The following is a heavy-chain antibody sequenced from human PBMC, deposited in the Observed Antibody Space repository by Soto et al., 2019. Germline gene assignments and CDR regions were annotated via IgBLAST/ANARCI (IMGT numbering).Heavy chain of an antibody. D-gene: IGHD2-15*01. Sequence: QVQLQESGPGLVKPSQTLSLTCTVSGGSISRGGYYWNWIRQHPGKGLEWIGYIHNSGITYYNPSLKSRVTLPVDTSKNQFSLKVNSVTAADTAVYYCARGGSHYMDVWGKGTTVTVSS. CDR3: ARGGSHYMDV. J-gene: IGHJ6*03. CDR2: IHNSGIT. CDR1: GGSISRGGYY. V-gene: IGHV4-31*03.